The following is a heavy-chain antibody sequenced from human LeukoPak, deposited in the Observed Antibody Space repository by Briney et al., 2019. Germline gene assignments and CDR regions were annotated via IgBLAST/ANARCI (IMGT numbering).Heavy chain of an antibody. J-gene: IGHJ4*02. CDR3: ARDDRSHIDY. CDR2: ISSSSSYI. Sequence: GGSRRLSWAASGFTFGSYSRNWFPQPPGKGLEWVSSISSSSSYIYYADSVKGRFTISRDNAKNSLYLQMNSLRAEDTAVYYCARDDRSHIDYWGQGTLVTVSS. V-gene: IGHV3-21*01. CDR1: GFTFGSYS. D-gene: IGHD3-22*01.